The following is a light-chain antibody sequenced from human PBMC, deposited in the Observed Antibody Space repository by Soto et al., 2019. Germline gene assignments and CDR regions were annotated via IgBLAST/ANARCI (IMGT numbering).Light chain of an antibody. J-gene: IGLJ3*02. CDR2: EVN. V-gene: IGLV2-14*01. CDR1: SSDVGGYNF. Sequence: QSALTQPASVSGSPGQSITLSCTGTSSDVGGYNFVSWYQQHPGKAPRLMIFEVNNRPSGVSDRFSGSESGNTASLTISGLQAEDEADYYCSSYTFSSTLVVFGGGTKLTVL. CDR3: SSYTFSSTLVV.